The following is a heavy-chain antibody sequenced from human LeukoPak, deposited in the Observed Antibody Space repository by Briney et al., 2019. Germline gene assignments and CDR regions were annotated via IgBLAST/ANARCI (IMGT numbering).Heavy chain of an antibody. CDR3: ARGFKHHHYYGSGSYRSHPPDY. CDR2: IYYSGST. D-gene: IGHD3-10*01. J-gene: IGHJ4*02. CDR1: GGSISSSSYY. Sequence: SETLSLTCTVSGGSISSSSYYWGWIRQPPGEGLEWIGSIYYSGSTYYQPSLKSRVTISVDTSKNQFSLKLSSVTAADTAVYYCARGFKHHHYYGSGSYRSHPPDYWGQGTLVTVSS. V-gene: IGHV4-39*07.